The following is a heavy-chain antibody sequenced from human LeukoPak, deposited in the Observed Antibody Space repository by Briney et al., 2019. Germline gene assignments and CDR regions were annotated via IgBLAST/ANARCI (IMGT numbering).Heavy chain of an antibody. CDR1: GYTLTELS. J-gene: IGHJ4*02. Sequence: ASVKVSCKVSGYTLTELSMHWVRQAPGKGLEWMGGFDPEDGETIYAQKFQGRVTLTEDTSTDTAYMELSSLRSEDTAVYYCARDIVVVPAAMRPPGGDYWGQGTLVTVSS. V-gene: IGHV1-24*01. CDR2: FDPEDGET. CDR3: ARDIVVVPAAMRPPGGDY. D-gene: IGHD2-2*01.